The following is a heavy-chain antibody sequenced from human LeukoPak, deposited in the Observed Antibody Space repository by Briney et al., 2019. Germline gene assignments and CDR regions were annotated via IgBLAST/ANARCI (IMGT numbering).Heavy chain of an antibody. CDR3: ASSGYSYVTFDY. D-gene: IGHD5-18*01. CDR1: GFTVSSNY. Sequence: GGSLRLACAASGFTVSSNYMSWVRQAPGKGLEWVSVIYSGGSTYYADSVKGRFTISRDNSKNTLYLQMNSLRAEDTAVYYFASSGYSYVTFDYWGQGTLVTVSS. V-gene: IGHV3-66*01. CDR2: IYSGGST. J-gene: IGHJ4*02.